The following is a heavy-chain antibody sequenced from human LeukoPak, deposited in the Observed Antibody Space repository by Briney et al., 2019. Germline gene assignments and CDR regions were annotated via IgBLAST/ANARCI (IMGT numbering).Heavy chain of an antibody. D-gene: IGHD2-15*01. CDR3: ARGGRGPGDYFDL. V-gene: IGHV3-30*04. CDR2: ISYDGSNK. Sequence: GRSLRLSCAASGFTLSSYTMHWVRQAPGKGLEWAAVISYDGSNKYYADSVKGRFTISRDNSKNMLYLQMNSLRAEDTAVYYCARGGRGPGDYFDLWGRGTLVTVSS. CDR1: GFTLSSYT. J-gene: IGHJ2*01.